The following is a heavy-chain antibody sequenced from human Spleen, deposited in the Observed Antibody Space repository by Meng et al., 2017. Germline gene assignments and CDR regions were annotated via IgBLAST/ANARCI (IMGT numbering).Heavy chain of an antibody. J-gene: IGHJ4*02. D-gene: IGHD5-24*01. Sequence: SVKVSCKASGGTFSSYAISWVRQAPGQGLEWMGGIIPIFGTANYAQKFQGRVTITADKSTSTAYMELSRLRSEDTAVYYCARRENYYFDYWGQGTLVTVSS. CDR3: ARRENYYFDY. CDR1: GGTFSSYA. V-gene: IGHV1-69*06. CDR2: IIPIFGTA.